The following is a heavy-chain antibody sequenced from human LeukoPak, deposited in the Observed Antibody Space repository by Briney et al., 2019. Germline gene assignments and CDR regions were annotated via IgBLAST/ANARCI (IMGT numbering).Heavy chain of an antibody. CDR2: ISGSGGST. CDR1: GFTFSSYG. Sequence: GGSLRLSCAASGFTFSSYGMSWVRQAPGKGLEWVSAISGSGGSTYYADSVKGRFTISRDNSKNTLYLQMNSLRAEDTALYYCARAFSSSPDYYMDVWGKGTTVTVSS. CDR3: ARAFSSSPDYYMDV. J-gene: IGHJ6*03. V-gene: IGHV3-23*01. D-gene: IGHD6-13*01.